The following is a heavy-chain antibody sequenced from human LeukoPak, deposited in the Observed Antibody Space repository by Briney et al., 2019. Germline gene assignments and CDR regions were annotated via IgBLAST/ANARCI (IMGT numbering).Heavy chain of an antibody. CDR2: IIPILGIA. D-gene: IGHD3-10*01. V-gene: IGHV1-69*04. J-gene: IGHJ5*02. Sequence: SVKVSCKASGGTFSSYAISWVQQAPGQGLEWMGRIIPILGIANYAQKFQGRVTITADKSTSTAYMELSSLRSEDTAVYYCARAPPGAMVRGVSKRDWFDPWGQGTQVTVSS. CDR3: ARAPPGAMVRGVSKRDWFDP. CDR1: GGTFSSYA.